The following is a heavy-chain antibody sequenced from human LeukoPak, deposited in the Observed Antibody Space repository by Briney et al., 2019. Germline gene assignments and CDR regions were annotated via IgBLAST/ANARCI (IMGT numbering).Heavy chain of an antibody. CDR3: ARNGASGAKDY. J-gene: IGHJ4*02. Sequence: SSETLSLTCTVSGGSISSSSYYWGWIRQPPGKGLEWIGSIYYSGSTYYNPSLKSRVTISADTSKNQFSLKLSSVTAADTAVYYCARNGASGAKDYWGQGTLVTVSS. CDR1: GGSISSSSYY. CDR2: IYYSGST. D-gene: IGHD6-25*01. V-gene: IGHV4-39*01.